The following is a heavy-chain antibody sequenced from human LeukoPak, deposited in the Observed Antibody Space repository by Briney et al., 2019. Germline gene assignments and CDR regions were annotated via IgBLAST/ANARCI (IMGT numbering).Heavy chain of an antibody. CDR3: AKVRGYYYYYGMDV. V-gene: IGHV1-18*01. J-gene: IGHJ6*02. CDR1: GYSFTSYG. Sequence: ASVKVSCKASGYSFTSYGITWVRQAPGQGLEWMGWSSAHNGNTNYAQKVQGRVTMTTDTSTSTAYMELRSLRSDDTAVYYCAKVRGYYYYYGMDVWGQGTTVTVSS. CDR2: SSAHNGNT. D-gene: IGHD3-10*01.